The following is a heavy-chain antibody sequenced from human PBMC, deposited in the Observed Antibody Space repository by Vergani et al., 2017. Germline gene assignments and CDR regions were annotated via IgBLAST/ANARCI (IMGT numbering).Heavy chain of an antibody. CDR3: AREGAHGYCSSTSCYRGWFDP. CDR1: GGSFSGYY. J-gene: IGHJ5*02. CDR2: IYTSGST. V-gene: IGHV4-59*10. D-gene: IGHD2-2*03. Sequence: QVQLQQWGAGLLKPSETLSLTCAVYGGSFSGYYWSWIRQPPGKGLEWIGRIYTSGSTNYNPSLKSRVTISIDTSKNQFSLKLSSVTAADTAVYYCAREGAHGYCSSTSCYRGWFDPWGQGTLVTVSS.